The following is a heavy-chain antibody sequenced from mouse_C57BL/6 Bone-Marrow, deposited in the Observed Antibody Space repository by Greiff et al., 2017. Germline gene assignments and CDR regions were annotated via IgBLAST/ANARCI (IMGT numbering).Heavy chain of an antibody. CDR3: ARQPPPIPHYFDY. CDR2: INSDGGST. CDR1: EYEFPSHD. J-gene: IGHJ2*01. D-gene: IGHD2-12*01. Sequence: EVQRVESGGGLVQPGESLKLSCESNEYEFPSHDMSWVRKTPEKRLELVAAINSDGGSTYYPDTMERRFIISRDDTKKTLYPEMSSRRSEDAALYYCARQPPPIPHYFDYWGQGTTLTVSS. V-gene: IGHV5-2*01.